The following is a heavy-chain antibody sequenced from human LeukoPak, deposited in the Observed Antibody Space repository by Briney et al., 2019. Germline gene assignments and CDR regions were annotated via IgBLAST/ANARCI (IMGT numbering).Heavy chain of an antibody. CDR3: ARGGRSLVAAQFDL. D-gene: IGHD2-15*01. CDR2: INHSGST. V-gene: IGHV4-34*01. CDR1: GFTVSGKY. Sequence: LRLSCASSGFTVSGKYMSWVRPPPGKGLEWIGEINHSGSTNYNPSLKSRVTISVDTSKNQFSLKLSSVTAADTAVYYCARGGRSLVAAQFDLWGRGTLVTVSS. J-gene: IGHJ2*01.